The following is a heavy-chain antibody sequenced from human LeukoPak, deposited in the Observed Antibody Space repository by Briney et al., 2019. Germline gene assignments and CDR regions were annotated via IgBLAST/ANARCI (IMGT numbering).Heavy chain of an antibody. V-gene: IGHV4-34*01. D-gene: IGHD3-10*01. J-gene: IGHJ4*02. CDR3: ARGLTGSRRYFDS. Sequence: PSETLSLTCAVYGGSFSGYSWTWIRQPPGKGLEWIGEINHSGSTNYNPSLKSRVTISVDTSKNQFSLKLNSVTAADTAVYYCARGLTGSRRYFDSWGQGTLVTVSS. CDR1: GGSFSGYS. CDR2: INHSGST.